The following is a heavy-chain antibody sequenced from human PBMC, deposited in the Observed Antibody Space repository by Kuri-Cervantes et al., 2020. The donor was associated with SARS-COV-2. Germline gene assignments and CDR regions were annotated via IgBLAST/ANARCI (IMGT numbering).Heavy chain of an antibody. CDR3: AKPHYSKAYYYYGMDV. D-gene: IGHD4-11*01. CDR1: GFTFSSYA. Sequence: GESLKISCAASGFTFSSYAMHWVRQAPGKGLEWVAVISYDGSNKYYADSVKGRFTISRDNSKNTLYLQMNSLRAEDTAVYYCAKPHYSKAYYYYGMDVWGQGTTVTVSS. J-gene: IGHJ6*02. V-gene: IGHV3-30-3*02. CDR2: ISYDGSNK.